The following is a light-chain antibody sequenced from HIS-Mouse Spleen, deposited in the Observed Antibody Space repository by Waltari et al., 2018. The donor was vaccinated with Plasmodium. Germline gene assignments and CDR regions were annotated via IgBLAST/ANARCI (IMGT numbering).Light chain of an antibody. Sequence: EIVLTQSPATLSLSPGERATLPCRASQSVSSYLAWYQQKPGQAPRLLIYDASNRATGIPAMFSGSGSVTDFTLTISSLEPEDFALYYCQQRSNWPPTFGQGTRLEIK. V-gene: IGKV3-11*01. CDR2: DAS. CDR3: QQRSNWPPT. J-gene: IGKJ5*01. CDR1: QSVSSY.